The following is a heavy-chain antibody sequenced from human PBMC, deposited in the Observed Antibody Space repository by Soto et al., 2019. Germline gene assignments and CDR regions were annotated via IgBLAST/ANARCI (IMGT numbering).Heavy chain of an antibody. J-gene: IGHJ4*02. D-gene: IGHD6-6*01. Sequence: ASVKVSCKASGYTFTSYAMHWVRQAPGQRLEWMGWINAGNGNTKYSQKFQGRVTITRDTSASTAYMELSSLRSEDTAVYYCARSPYPSIAARPFDYWGQGTLVIVSS. CDR2: INAGNGNT. CDR3: ARSPYPSIAARPFDY. CDR1: GYTFTSYA. V-gene: IGHV1-3*01.